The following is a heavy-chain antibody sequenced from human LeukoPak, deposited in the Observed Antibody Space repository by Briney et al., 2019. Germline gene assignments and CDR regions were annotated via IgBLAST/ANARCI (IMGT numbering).Heavy chain of an antibody. J-gene: IGHJ3*02. CDR2: IIPILGIA. CDR1: GYTFTSYG. V-gene: IGHV1-69*04. D-gene: IGHD6-13*01. Sequence: SVKVSCKASGYTFTSYGISWVRQAPGQGLEWMGRIIPILGIANYAQKFQGRVTITADKSTSTAYMELSSLRSEDTAVYYCARASSSWYQNDAFDIWGQGTMVTVSS. CDR3: ARASSSWYQNDAFDI.